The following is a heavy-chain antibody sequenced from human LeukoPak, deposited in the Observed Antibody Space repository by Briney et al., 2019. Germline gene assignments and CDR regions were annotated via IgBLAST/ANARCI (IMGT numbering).Heavy chain of an antibody. CDR2: IAWNSGNT. CDR1: GFTFDNYA. CDR3: AKDMNSYGSGSSYNPWGPFDS. J-gene: IGHJ4*02. V-gene: IGHV3-9*01. Sequence: PGGSLRLSCAASGFTFDNYAMHSVRQAPGKCLEWVSGIAWNSGNTGFADSVKGRFTISRDNAENSLYLQMNSLTPEDTAFYFCAKDMNSYGSGSSYNPWGPFDSWGQGTLVTVSS. D-gene: IGHD3-10*01.